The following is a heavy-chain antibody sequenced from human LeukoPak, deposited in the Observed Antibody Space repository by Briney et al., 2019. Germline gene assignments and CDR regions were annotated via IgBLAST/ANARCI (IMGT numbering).Heavy chain of an antibody. CDR1: GFTFSSYA. CDR3: ARDGYGDYGMDV. Sequence: GRSLRLSCAASGFTFSSYAMHWVRQALGKGLEWVAVISYDGSNKYYADSVKGRFTISRDNSKNTLYLQMNSLRAEDTAVYYCARDGYGDYGMDVWGQGTTVTVSS. CDR2: ISYDGSNK. V-gene: IGHV3-30-3*01. J-gene: IGHJ6*02. D-gene: IGHD4-17*01.